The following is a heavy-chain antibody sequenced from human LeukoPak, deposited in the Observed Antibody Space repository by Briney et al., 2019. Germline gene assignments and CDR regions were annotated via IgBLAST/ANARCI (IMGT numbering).Heavy chain of an antibody. D-gene: IGHD6-19*01. CDR1: GFTFNNYW. Sequence: GGSLRLSCAASGFTFNNYWMHWVRQAPGKGLVWVSRINTDGSSTTYADSVKGRFTISRENAKNSLYLQMNSLRAGDTAVYYCARAGGRYSSGWYGYYYYGMDVWGQGTTVTVYS. CDR2: INTDGSST. J-gene: IGHJ6*02. V-gene: IGHV3-74*01. CDR3: ARAGGRYSSGWYGYYYYGMDV.